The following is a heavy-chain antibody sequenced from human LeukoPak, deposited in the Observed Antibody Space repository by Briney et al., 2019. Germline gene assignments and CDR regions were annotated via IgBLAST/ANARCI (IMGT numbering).Heavy chain of an antibody. CDR3: ARSWDKITFIGFDP. CDR2: INNGGSSP. CDR1: GFTFTDYY. Sequence: GGSLRLSCAVSGFTFTDYYMGWIRQAPGKGLEWVSYINNGGSSPYYADSVRGRFTISRDNAKNSLYLQMNSLRAEDTAVYYCARSWDKITFIGFDPWGQGTLVTVSS. D-gene: IGHD3-16*01. J-gene: IGHJ5*02. V-gene: IGHV3-11*04.